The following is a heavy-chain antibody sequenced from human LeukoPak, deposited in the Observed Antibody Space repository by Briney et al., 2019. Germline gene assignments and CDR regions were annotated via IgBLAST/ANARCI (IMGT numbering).Heavy chain of an antibody. CDR3: ARDEIVVVAAPGDYYYGMDV. D-gene: IGHD2-15*01. Sequence: SVKVSCKASGGTFSSYAISWVRQAPGQGLEWMGGIIPIFGTANYAQKFQGRVTITADESTSTAYMELSSLRSGDTAVYYCARDEIVVVAAPGDYYYGMDVWGQGTTVTVSS. V-gene: IGHV1-69*13. J-gene: IGHJ6*02. CDR2: IIPIFGTA. CDR1: GGTFSSYA.